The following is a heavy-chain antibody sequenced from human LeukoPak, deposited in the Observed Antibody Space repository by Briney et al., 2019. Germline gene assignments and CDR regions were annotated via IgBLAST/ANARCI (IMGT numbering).Heavy chain of an antibody. CDR3: ARLRSDTAMVTWDFDY. V-gene: IGHV3-23*01. J-gene: IGHJ4*02. CDR1: GFTFSTYA. D-gene: IGHD5-18*01. Sequence: GGSLRLSCAASGFTFSTYAMTWVRQAPGEGLEWVSLISGTGGSTYYADSVKGRFTISRDNSKNTLYLQMNSLRAEDTAVYYCARLRSDTAMVTWDFDYWGQGTLVTVSS. CDR2: ISGTGGST.